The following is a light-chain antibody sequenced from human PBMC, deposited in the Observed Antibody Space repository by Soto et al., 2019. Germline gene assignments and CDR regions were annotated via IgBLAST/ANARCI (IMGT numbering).Light chain of an antibody. Sequence: EIVLTQSPATLSVSPGDRATLSCRASQSVSSNLAWYQQKPGQAPRLLIYAASNRATGIPARFSGSGSGTDFTLIISSLQSEDLAVYYCQQYNNWPPWTFGQGTKVDI. CDR3: QQYNNWPPWT. J-gene: IGKJ1*01. CDR1: QSVSSN. V-gene: IGKV3-15*01. CDR2: AAS.